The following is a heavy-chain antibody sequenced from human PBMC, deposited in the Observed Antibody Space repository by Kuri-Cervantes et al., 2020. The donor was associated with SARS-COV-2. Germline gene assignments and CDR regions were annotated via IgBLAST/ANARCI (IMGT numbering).Heavy chain of an antibody. CDR3: ARDVTGTTSWFDP. Sequence: GESLKISCAASGFTFSDYYMSWIRQAPGKGLEWVSYISSSSYTNYADSVKGRFTISRDDAKNSLYLQMNSLRAEDTAVYYCARDVTGTTSWFDPWGQGTLVTVSS. CDR1: GFTFSDYY. V-gene: IGHV3-11*06. CDR2: ISSSSYT. D-gene: IGHD1-7*01. J-gene: IGHJ5*02.